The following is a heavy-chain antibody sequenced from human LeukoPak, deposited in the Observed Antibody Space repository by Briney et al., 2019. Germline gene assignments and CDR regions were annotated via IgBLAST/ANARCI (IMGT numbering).Heavy chain of an antibody. CDR1: GGSISTSNYY. D-gene: IGHD3-10*01. V-gene: IGHV4-39*07. Sequence: SETLSLTCTVSGGSISTSNYYWGWIRQPPGKGLEWIGNIFYSGSTYYSPSLKSRVTISLDTSRNQFSLKLNSVTAADTAVYYCARRRFWTASYYYGSGNYPTQFDPWGQGTLVTVSS. CDR2: IFYSGST. CDR3: ARRRFWTASYYYGSGNYPTQFDP. J-gene: IGHJ5*02.